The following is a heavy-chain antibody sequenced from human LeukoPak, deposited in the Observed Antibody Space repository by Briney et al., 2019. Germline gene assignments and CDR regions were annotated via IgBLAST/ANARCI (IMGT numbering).Heavy chain of an antibody. CDR2: ISGSGGST. V-gene: IGHV3-23*01. Sequence: GGSLRLSCAASRFTFSSYAMSWVRQAPGKGLEWVSAISGSGGSTYYADSVKGRFTISRDNSKNTLYLQMNSLRAEDTAVYYCAKDRGRIVGATRGHDAFDIWGQGTMVTVSS. D-gene: IGHD1-26*01. CDR3: AKDRGRIVGATRGHDAFDI. J-gene: IGHJ3*02. CDR1: RFTFSSYA.